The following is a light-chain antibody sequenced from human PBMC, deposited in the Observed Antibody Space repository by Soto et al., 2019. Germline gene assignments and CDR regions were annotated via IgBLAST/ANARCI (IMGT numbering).Light chain of an antibody. J-gene: IGLJ1*01. CDR2: DVY. CDR1: SSDVGRYTY. Sequence: QSALTQPASVSGSPGQSITISCAGTSSDVGRYTYVSWYQQHPGKAPKLIIYDVYNRPSGVSTRFSGSKSGNTASLTISGLQAEDEADYYCTSYTSTSTPYVFGGGTKVNVL. V-gene: IGLV2-14*01. CDR3: TSYTSTSTPYV.